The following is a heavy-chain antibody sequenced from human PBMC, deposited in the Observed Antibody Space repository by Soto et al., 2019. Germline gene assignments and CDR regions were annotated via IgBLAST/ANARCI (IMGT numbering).Heavy chain of an antibody. CDR1: GGTFSSDA. CDR3: ARDHYASSGYFGY. Sequence: QVQQVQSGAEVKKPGSSVKVSCKAAGGTFSSDAISWLRQAPGQGLEWLGGIIPIFGTANYAQQFQGRVTSTADESPSQAYMELSSMRSEDKALYYCARDHYASSGYFGYCGQGSLVTVSS. V-gene: IGHV1-69*01. J-gene: IGHJ4*02. D-gene: IGHD3-22*01. CDR2: IIPIFGTA.